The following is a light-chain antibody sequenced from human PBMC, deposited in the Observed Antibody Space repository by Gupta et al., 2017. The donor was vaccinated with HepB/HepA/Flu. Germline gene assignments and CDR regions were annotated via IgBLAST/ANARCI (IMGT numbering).Light chain of an antibody. CDR3: LSADSSGLYV. Sequence: SSELPQPPSVSVTLGQMARITCSGEALPKKYAYWYQQKPGQFPVLVIYKDSERPSGIPERFSGSSSGTIVTLTISGVQAEDEADYYCLSADSSGLYVFGTGTKVTVL. V-gene: IGLV3-16*01. CDR1: ALPKKY. CDR2: KDS. J-gene: IGLJ1*01.